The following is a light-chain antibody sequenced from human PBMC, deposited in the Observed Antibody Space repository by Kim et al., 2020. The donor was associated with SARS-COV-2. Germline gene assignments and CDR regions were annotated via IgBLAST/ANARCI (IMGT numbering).Light chain of an antibody. Sequence: EIVMTHSPATLSLSPGERATLSCTASQSIGTDLAWYQQKPGQAPRLLIYHAFTMATGIPARISGSGSGTVFTLTISSLQSEDFAVYYCQQYNDWPLTFGGGTKVEI. CDR1: QSIGTD. CDR3: QQYNDWPLT. V-gene: IGKV3D-15*01. J-gene: IGKJ4*01. CDR2: HAF.